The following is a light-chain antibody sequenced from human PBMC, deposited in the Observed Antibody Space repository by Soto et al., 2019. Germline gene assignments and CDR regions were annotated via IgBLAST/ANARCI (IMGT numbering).Light chain of an antibody. CDR2: GAS. J-gene: IGKJ2*01. CDR1: QSVSSNF. CDR3: QQYGSSHRYT. Sequence: EIVLTQSPGTLSLSPGERATLSCRASQSVSSNFLAWYQQKPGQAPRLIIYGASSRATGIPDRFSGSGSGTDFTLTIRRLEPEDFAVYYCQQYGSSHRYTFGQGTKVDIK. V-gene: IGKV3-20*01.